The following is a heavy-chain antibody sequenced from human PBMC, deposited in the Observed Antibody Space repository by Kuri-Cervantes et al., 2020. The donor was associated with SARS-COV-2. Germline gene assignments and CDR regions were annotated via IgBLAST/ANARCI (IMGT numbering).Heavy chain of an antibody. CDR2: ISYEGSNK. CDR1: GLSINNYD. D-gene: IGHD6-19*01. Sequence: GGSLRLSCAVSGLSINNYDMHWVRQAQGKGPEWVAVISYEGSNKHYSDSVKGRFTISRDNSKNVVYLQMNRLRLEDTANYYCARDPWRADVSDWKRPFGYWGQGNLVTVSS. CDR3: ARDPWRADVSDWKRPFGY. J-gene: IGHJ4*02. V-gene: IGHV3-30*03.